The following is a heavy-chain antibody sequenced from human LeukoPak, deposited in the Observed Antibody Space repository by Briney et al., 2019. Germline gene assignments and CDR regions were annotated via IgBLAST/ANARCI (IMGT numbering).Heavy chain of an antibody. J-gene: IGHJ4*02. V-gene: IGHV3-9*01. CDR3: AKDPGTTPTTSSDY. CDR2: ISWNSGSI. CDR1: GFTFDDYA. D-gene: IGHD6-13*01. Sequence: GRSLRLSCAASGFTFDDYAMHWVRQAPGKGLEWVSGISWNSGSIGYADSVKGRFTISRDNAKNSLYLQKNSLRAEDTALYYCAKDPGTTPTTSSDYWGQGTLVTVSS.